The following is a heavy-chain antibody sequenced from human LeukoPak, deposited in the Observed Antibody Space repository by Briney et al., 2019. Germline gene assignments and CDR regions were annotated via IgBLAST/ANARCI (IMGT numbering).Heavy chain of an antibody. D-gene: IGHD6-19*01. Sequence: GSLRLSCAASGFTVSSSHMNWVRQAPGKGLEWVSVIYNSGSTSYADSVKGRFTTSRDISKNILYFQMNSLRAEDTAVYYCARGVAGGNWFDPWGQGTLVTVSS. CDR3: ARGVAGGNWFDP. J-gene: IGHJ5*02. CDR2: IYNSGST. V-gene: IGHV3-53*01. CDR1: GFTVSSSH.